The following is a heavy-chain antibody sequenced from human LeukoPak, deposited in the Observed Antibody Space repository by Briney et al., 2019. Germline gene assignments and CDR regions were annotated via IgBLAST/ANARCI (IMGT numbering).Heavy chain of an antibody. Sequence: SETLSLTCAVYGGSFSGYYWSWIRQPPGKGLEWIGEINHSGSTNYNPSLKSRVTISVDTSKNRFSLKLSSVTAADTAVYYCARLRPYYYYMDVWGKGTTVTVSS. CDR2: INHSGST. J-gene: IGHJ6*03. CDR1: GGSFSGYY. V-gene: IGHV4-34*01. CDR3: ARLRPYYYYMDV.